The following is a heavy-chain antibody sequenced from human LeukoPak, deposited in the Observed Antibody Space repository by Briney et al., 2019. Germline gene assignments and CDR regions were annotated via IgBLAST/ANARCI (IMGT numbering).Heavy chain of an antibody. Sequence: GASVKVSCKASGYTFTGYYMHWVRQAPGQGLEWMGWINPNSGGTNYAQKFQGRVTMTRDTSISTAYMELSRLRSDDTAVYYCTAGYCSGGSCLDYWGQGTMVTVSS. V-gene: IGHV1-2*02. CDR2: INPNSGGT. CDR3: TAGYCSGGSCLDY. D-gene: IGHD2-15*01. J-gene: IGHJ3*01. CDR1: GYTFTGYY.